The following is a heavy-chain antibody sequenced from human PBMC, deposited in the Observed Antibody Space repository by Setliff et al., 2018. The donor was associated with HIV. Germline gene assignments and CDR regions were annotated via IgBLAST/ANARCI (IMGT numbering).Heavy chain of an antibody. CDR2: IKPGGGSA. D-gene: IGHD3-22*01. J-gene: IGHJ1*01. V-gene: IGHV1-46*01. CDR1: GGTFSTYA. CDR3: ARGGGSSYLYHSRGSEYFQY. Sequence: GASVKVSCKASGGTFSTYAISWVRQAPGQGLEWMGMIKPGGGSASYAQKFQGRVTMTSETSTSTVYMELSSLTSEDTAVYYCARGGGSSYLYHSRGSEYFQYWGQGALVTVSS.